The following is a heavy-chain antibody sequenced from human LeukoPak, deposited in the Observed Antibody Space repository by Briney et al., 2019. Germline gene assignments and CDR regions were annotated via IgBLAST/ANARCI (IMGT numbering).Heavy chain of an antibody. J-gene: IGHJ5*02. CDR2: IYYSGST. Sequence: PSETLSLTCAVYGGSFSGYYWSWIRQPPGKGLEWIGYIYYSGSTNYNPSLKSRVTISVDTSKNQFSLKLSSVTAADTAVYYCARGGYDFWSGYYQNNWFDPWGQGTLVTVSS. CDR3: ARGGYDFWSGYYQNNWFDP. V-gene: IGHV4-59*01. D-gene: IGHD3-3*01. CDR1: GGSFSGYY.